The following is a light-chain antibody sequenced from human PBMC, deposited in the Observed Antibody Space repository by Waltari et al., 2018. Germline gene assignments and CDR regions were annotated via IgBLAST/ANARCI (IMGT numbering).Light chain of an antibody. CDR2: DVS. CDR1: SSHVGGHNY. CDR3: SSYTSSSTRV. J-gene: IGLJ2*01. Sequence: QSALTQPASVSGSPGQSITISCTGTSSHVGGHNYVSWYQQHPGKAPKLRFYDVSNRPSGVSNRFSGSKPGNTASLTISGLQAEDEADYYCSSYTSSSTRVFGGGTKLTVL. V-gene: IGLV2-14*03.